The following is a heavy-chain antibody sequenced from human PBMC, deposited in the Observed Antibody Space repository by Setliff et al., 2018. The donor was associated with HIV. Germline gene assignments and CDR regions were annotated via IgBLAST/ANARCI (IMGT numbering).Heavy chain of an antibody. CDR2: IGSNGGST. CDR1: EFTFSTYA. CDR3: AKDRGPEGAPYSYYGMDV. J-gene: IGHJ6*02. Sequence: GESLRLSCAASEFTFSTYAMSWVRQAPGKGLEWVSVIGSNGGSTNYADSVKGRFTVSRDNSKNTLYLQMNSLRAEDTAVYYCAKDRGPEGAPYSYYGMDVWGQGTTVTVSS. V-gene: IGHV3-23*01.